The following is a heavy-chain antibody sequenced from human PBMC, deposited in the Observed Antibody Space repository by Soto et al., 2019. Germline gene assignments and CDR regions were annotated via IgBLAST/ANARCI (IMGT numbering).Heavy chain of an antibody. CDR3: ARFSSSGLYYYFGMDV. Sequence: SETLSLTCAVSCFSISNNNWWSWVRQPPGRGRKGSGTIYHTEITNNSPSLKSRVTISDDKPKNKSPLKMTSVTAADTAVYYCARFSSSGLYYYFGMDVWGQGTTVTVS. J-gene: IGHJ6*02. CDR2: IYHTEIT. CDR1: CFSISNNNW. V-gene: IGHV4-4*02. D-gene: IGHD6-13*01.